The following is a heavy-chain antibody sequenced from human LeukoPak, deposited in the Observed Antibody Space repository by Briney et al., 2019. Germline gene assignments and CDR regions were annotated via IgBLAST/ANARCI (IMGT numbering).Heavy chain of an antibody. Sequence: GGSLRLSCAASGFTVSSNYMSGVRQAPGEGVEWGSVIYSGGSTYYADSVKGRFTISRDNSKNTLYLQMNSLRAEDTGVYYCARDRIAVGGVMDYYCGMDVWGKGTTVTVSS. D-gene: IGHD3-16*01. CDR2: IYSGGST. V-gene: IGHV3-53*01. CDR1: GFTVSSNY. J-gene: IGHJ6*04. CDR3: ARDRIAVGGVMDYYCGMDV.